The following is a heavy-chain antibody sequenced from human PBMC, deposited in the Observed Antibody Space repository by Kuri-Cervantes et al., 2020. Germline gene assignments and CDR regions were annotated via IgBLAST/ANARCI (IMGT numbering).Heavy chain of an antibody. CDR3: VRRPGSRSIAAAGTYYFDY. Sequence: GESLKISCAASGFTFSSYWMSWVRQAPGKGLEWVSSISSSSSYIYYADSVKGRFTISRDNAKNSLYLQMNSLRAEDTAVYYCVRRPGSRSIAAAGTYYFDYWGQGTLVTVSS. D-gene: IGHD6-13*01. V-gene: IGHV3-21*01. CDR1: GFTFSSYW. CDR2: ISSSSSYI. J-gene: IGHJ4*02.